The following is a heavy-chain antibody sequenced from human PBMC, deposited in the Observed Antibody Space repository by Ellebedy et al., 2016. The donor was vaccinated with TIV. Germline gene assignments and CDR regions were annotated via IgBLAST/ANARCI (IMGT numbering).Heavy chain of an antibody. CDR3: AAVQYWETVFDM. CDR1: GFIFSGYW. V-gene: IGHV3-74*01. D-gene: IGHD2-8*02. J-gene: IGHJ3*02. Sequence: GESLKISCAASGFIFSGYWMHWVRQAPGKGLVWVSRLNSDGSDTAYADSVRGRFTISSDNAKNTLYLQMNSLRAEDTAVYYCAAVQYWETVFDMWGQGTMVTVSS. CDR2: LNSDGSDT.